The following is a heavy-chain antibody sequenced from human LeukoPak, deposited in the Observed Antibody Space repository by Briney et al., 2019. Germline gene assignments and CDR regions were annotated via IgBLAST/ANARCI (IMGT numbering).Heavy chain of an antibody. Sequence: SETLSLTCAVSGGSISSSSYYWGWIRQPPGKGLEWIGSIYYSGSTYYNPSLKSRVTMSVDTSKDQFSLNLKSVTPEDTAVYYCARNLIPEQLVLNFWGQGTLVTVSS. CDR3: ARNLIPEQLVLNF. D-gene: IGHD6-13*01. V-gene: IGHV4-39*07. CDR1: GGSISSSSYY. J-gene: IGHJ4*02. CDR2: IYYSGST.